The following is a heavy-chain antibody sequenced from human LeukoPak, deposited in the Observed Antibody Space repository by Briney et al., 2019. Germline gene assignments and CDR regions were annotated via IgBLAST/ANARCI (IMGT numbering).Heavy chain of an antibody. V-gene: IGHV1-69*06. CDR1: GGTFSSYA. D-gene: IGHD3-22*01. J-gene: IGHJ4*02. Sequence: SVKVSCKASGGTFSSYAISWVRQAPGQGREWMGGIIPIFGTANYAQKFQGRVTITADKSTSTAYTELSSLRSEDTAVYYCASSYYDSSGYYSAFFDYWGQGTLVTVSS. CDR2: IIPIFGTA. CDR3: ASSYYDSSGYYSAFFDY.